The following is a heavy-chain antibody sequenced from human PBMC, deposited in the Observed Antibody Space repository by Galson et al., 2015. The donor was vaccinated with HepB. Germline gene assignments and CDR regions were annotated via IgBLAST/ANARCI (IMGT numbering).Heavy chain of an antibody. Sequence: SLRLSCAASGFTFSSYWMSWVRQAPGKGLEWVANIKQDGSEKYYVDSVKGRFTISRDNAKNSLYLQMNSLRAEDTAVYYCATTTRPGWVYDFWSGSRGHDAFDIWGQGTMVTVSS. CDR2: IKQDGSEK. J-gene: IGHJ3*02. CDR3: ATTTRPGWVYDFWSGSRGHDAFDI. D-gene: IGHD3-3*01. V-gene: IGHV3-7*03. CDR1: GFTFSSYW.